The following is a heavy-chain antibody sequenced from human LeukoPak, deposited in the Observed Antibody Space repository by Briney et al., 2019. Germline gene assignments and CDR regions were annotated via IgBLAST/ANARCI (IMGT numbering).Heavy chain of an antibody. CDR3: ARPLFTWFGELWDNWFDP. V-gene: IGHV4-39*01. CDR2: IYYSGIT. D-gene: IGHD3-10*01. J-gene: IGHJ5*02. CDR1: GDSISSSSYY. Sequence: PSETLSLTCTVSGDSISSSSYYWGWIRQPPGKGLEWIGSIYYSGITYYNPSLKSRVTMSVDTSKNQFSLRLSSVTATDTAVYYCARPLFTWFGELWDNWFDPWGQGTLVTVSS.